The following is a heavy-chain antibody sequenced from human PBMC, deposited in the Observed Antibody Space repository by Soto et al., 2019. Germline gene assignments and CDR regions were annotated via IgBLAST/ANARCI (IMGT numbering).Heavy chain of an antibody. D-gene: IGHD6-13*01. CDR1: GGSISSGGYY. CDR2: IYYSGST. CDR3: ARGIAAAGTFEGYYYYGMDV. J-gene: IGHJ6*02. V-gene: IGHV4-31*03. Sequence: QVQLQESGPGLVKPSQTLSLTCTVSGGSISSGGYYWSWIRQHPGKGLEWIGYIYYSGSTYYNPSLKSRVTIAEDTSKNQFSLKLSSVTAADTAVYYCARGIAAAGTFEGYYYYGMDVWGQGTTVTVSS.